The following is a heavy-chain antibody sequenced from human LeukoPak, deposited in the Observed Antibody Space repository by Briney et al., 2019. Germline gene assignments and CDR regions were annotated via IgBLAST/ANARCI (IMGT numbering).Heavy chain of an antibody. CDR2: INHSGRT. V-gene: IGHV4-34*01. Sequence: SETLSLTCAVYGGTFSGYYWSWIRQPPGKGLEWIGEINHSGRTNYNPSLKSRVTISVDTSKNQFSLKLSSVTAADTDVYYCARGPTTVTLRRGGKRRPPWFDPWGQGTLVTVSS. J-gene: IGHJ5*02. CDR3: ARGPTTVTLRRGGKRRPPWFDP. CDR1: GGTFSGYY. D-gene: IGHD4-17*01.